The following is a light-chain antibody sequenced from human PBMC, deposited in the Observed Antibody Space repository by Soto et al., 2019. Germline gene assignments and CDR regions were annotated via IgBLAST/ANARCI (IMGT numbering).Light chain of an antibody. CDR1: QGIRND. CDR2: AAS. CDR3: QQRSTWPWT. Sequence: DIQMTQSPSSLSASVGDSVTITCRASQGIRNDVGWYQQKPGTAPKRLIYAASSLEGGVPSRFGGSGSGTDFTLVISSLEPEDSAVYYCQQRSTWPWTFGQGTKVEI. V-gene: IGKV1-17*01. J-gene: IGKJ1*01.